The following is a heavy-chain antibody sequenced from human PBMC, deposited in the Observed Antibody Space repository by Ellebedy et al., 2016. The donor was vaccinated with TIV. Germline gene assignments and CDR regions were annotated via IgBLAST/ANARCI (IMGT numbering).Heavy chain of an antibody. CDR1: GHSLTSNG. CDR3: ARGLWFGELDV. J-gene: IGHJ6*02. V-gene: IGHV1-18*01. Sequence: AASVKVSCKASGHSLTSNGISWVRQAPGQGLEWMGWIGAYNGNTNYAQKFQGRVTMTTDTSTSTVYMDLRSLRSDDTAVYYGARGLWFGELDVWGQGTTVTVSS. CDR2: IGAYNGNT. D-gene: IGHD3-10*01.